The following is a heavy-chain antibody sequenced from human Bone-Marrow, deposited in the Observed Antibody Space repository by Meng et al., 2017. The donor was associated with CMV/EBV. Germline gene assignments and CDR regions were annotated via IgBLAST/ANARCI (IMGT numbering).Heavy chain of an antibody. CDR2: ISSSSSYI. CDR1: GFTFSSYS. CDR3: ARDPCYDFWSGYYTPGSYYGMEA. Sequence: GGSLRLSCAASGFTFSSYSMNWVRQAPGKGLEWVSSISSSSSYIYYADSVKGRFTISRDNAKNSLYLQMNSLRAEDTAVYYCARDPCYDFWSGYYTPGSYYGMEAWGQGTTVTVSS. D-gene: IGHD3-3*01. V-gene: IGHV3-21*01. J-gene: IGHJ6*02.